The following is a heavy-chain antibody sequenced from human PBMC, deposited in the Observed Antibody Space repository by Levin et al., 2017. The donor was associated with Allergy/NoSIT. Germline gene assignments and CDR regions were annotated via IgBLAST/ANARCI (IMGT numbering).Heavy chain of an antibody. CDR3: AKTMCGSGSCYFGPAYGMDV. D-gene: IGHD2-15*01. J-gene: IGHJ6*02. CDR1: GFTFSSYG. CDR2: IRGSADST. Sequence: GESLKISCAASGFTFSSYGMSWVRQAPGKGLEWVSAIRGSADSTYYADSVKGRFTISRDNSRNTQYLQMNSLRVEDTAVYYCAKTMCGSGSCYFGPAYGMDVWGQGTTVTVSS. V-gene: IGHV3-23*01.